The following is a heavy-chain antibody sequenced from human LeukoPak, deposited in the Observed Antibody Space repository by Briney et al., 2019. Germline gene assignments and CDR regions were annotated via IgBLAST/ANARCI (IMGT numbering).Heavy chain of an antibody. CDR2: IYYSGST. J-gene: IGHJ4*02. Sequence: PSETLSLTCTVSGGSISSNSYYWGWIRQPPGKGLEWIGSIYYSGSTYYNPSLKSRVTISVDTSKNQFSLKLSSVTAADTAVYYCARTRYYYNSRSYGAPYYFDYWGQGTLVTVSS. V-gene: IGHV4-39*01. CDR1: GGSISSNSYY. D-gene: IGHD3-10*01. CDR3: ARTRYYYNSRSYGAPYYFDY.